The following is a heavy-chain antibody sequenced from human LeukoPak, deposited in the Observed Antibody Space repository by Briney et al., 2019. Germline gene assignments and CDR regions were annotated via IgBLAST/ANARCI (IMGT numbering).Heavy chain of an antibody. CDR3: PRSMYGEGRRIIDFDY. Sequence: PGGSLRLSCAASGFTFSDHCIDWVRQAPGKGLEWVARTRDKVNSYTTAYAASVTGRFTVSRDDSSNSVYLQMNSLKIEYTAVYYYPRSMYGEGRRIIDFDYWGQGSLLTVSS. CDR1: GFTFSDHC. D-gene: IGHD4/OR15-4a*01. CDR2: TRDKVNSYTT. J-gene: IGHJ4*02. V-gene: IGHV3-72*01.